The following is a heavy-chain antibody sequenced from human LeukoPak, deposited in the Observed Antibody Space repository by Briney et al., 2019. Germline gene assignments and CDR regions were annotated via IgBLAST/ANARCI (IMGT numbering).Heavy chain of an antibody. D-gene: IGHD1-26*01. V-gene: IGHV1-2*02. J-gene: IGHJ4*02. CDR1: GYTFTGYY. Sequence: ASVKVSCKASGYTFTGYYMHWVRQAPGQGLEWMGWIIPNSGATNYAQNFQGRVTMTRDTSISTAYMELKRLTSDDTAVYYCARQLGATSRDYWGQGTLVTVSS. CDR3: ARQLGATSRDY. CDR2: IIPNSGAT.